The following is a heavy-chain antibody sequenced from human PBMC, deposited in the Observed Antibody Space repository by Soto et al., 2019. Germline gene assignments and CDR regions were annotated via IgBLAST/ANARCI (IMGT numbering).Heavy chain of an antibody. V-gene: IGHV3-23*01. CDR3: AKDRTQYCTNGVCYFDP. CDR2: ISGSGGGT. D-gene: IGHD2-8*01. Sequence: PGGSLRLSCAASGFTFRIYAMSWVRQAPGKGLEWVSLISGSGGGTYYADSVKGRFTISRDNAKNTLYLQMNSLRAEDTAVYYCAKDRTQYCTNGVCYFDPWGQGTLVTVSS. J-gene: IGHJ5*02. CDR1: GFTFRIYA.